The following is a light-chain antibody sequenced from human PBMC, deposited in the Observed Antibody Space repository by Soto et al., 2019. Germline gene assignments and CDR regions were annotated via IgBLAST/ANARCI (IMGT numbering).Light chain of an antibody. Sequence: EIGLTMTRGAGCWFGGERGTLSCRASQSVTSGYLAWYQQRAGQAPRLLIYHASARVTGIPDRFSGSGSGTDFTLTISRLEPEDSAVYYCLQCGSSSTFGQGTRLEIK. CDR3: LQCGSSST. CDR2: HAS. V-gene: IGKV3-20*01. CDR1: QSVTSGY. J-gene: IGKJ5*01.